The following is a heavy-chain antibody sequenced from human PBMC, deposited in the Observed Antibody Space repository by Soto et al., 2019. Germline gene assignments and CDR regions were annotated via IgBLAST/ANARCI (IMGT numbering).Heavy chain of an antibody. D-gene: IGHD6-6*01. CDR2: IIPIFGTA. V-gene: IGHV1-69*01. CDR1: GGTFSSYA. J-gene: IGHJ6*02. CDR3: ARTNSSSFLGFADGMDV. Sequence: QVQLVQSGAEVKKPGSSVKVSCKASGGTFSSYAISWVRQAPGQGLEWMGGIIPIFGTANYAQKFQGRVTITADESTSTAYMELSSLRSEDTAVYYCARTNSSSFLGFADGMDVWGQGTTVTVSS.